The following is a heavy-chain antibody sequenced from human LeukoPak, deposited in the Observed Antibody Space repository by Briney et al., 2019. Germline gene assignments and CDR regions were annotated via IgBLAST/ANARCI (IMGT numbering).Heavy chain of an antibody. D-gene: IGHD3-22*01. CDR2: IYHSGST. CDR1: GYSISSGYY. J-gene: IGHJ4*02. V-gene: IGHV4-38-2*01. CDR3: ARLAYVSSGYSPVTRLDY. Sequence: MTSETLSLTCAVSGYSISSGYYWGWIRQPPGKGLEWIGSIYHSGSTYYNPSLKSRVTISVDTSKNQFSLKLSSVTAADTAVYYCARLAYVSSGYSPVTRLDYWGQGTLVTVSS.